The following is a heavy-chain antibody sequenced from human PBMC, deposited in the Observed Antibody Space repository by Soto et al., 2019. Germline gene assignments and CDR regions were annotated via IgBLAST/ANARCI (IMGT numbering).Heavy chain of an antibody. V-gene: IGHV4-59*12. J-gene: IGHJ5*02. CDR1: GGCISSYY. CDR3: DRVPGP. D-gene: IGHD3-10*01. Sequence: TSETLSLTCTVCGGCISSYYWSCIRQPPGKGLEWIGYIYHSGSTYYNPSLKRRVTISVDRSKNQLSLKLSSVPAADTAVYYCDRVPGPWGQGTLVTVSS. CDR2: IYHSGST.